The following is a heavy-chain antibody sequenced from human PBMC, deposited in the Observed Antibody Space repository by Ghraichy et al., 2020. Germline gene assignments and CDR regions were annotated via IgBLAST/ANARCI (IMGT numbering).Heavy chain of an antibody. CDR3: SGSYTLNDY. J-gene: IGHJ4*02. CDR2: IKTNGIT. Sequence: GGSLRLSCAASGFSVSSNYMNWVRQAPGKGLEWVSVIKTNGITKYSESVKGRFTISRDNSKNTLYLQMNSLRAEDTAVYYCSGSYTLNDYWGQGTLVTVSS. CDR1: GFSVSSNY. V-gene: IGHV3-53*01. D-gene: IGHD3-10*01.